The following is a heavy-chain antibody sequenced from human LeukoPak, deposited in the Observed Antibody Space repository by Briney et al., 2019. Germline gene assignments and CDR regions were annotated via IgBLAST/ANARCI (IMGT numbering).Heavy chain of an antibody. CDR1: GFTFSSYE. CDR2: ISSSGSTI. CDR3: AGSDTTGYSPREWEYWYFDL. V-gene: IGHV3-48*03. Sequence: GGSLRLSCAAPGFTFSSYEMNWVRQAPGTGLEWVSYISSSGSTIYYADSVKGQFTISRDNAKNSPYLQMNSLRSEAPAVYDCAGSDTTGYSPREWEYWYFDLWGRGTLVTVSS. J-gene: IGHJ2*01. D-gene: IGHD3-9*01.